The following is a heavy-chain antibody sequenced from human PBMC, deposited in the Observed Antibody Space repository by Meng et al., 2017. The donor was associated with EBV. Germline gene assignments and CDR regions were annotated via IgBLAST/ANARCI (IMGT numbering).Heavy chain of an antibody. CDR1: GDSISSFYY. D-gene: IGHD6-19*01. CDR2: VHYTGST. CDR3: ARPFPSWQSPRLDPFGA. V-gene: IGHV4-39*01. J-gene: IGHJ4*02. Sequence: QLQLRESGPGQVKPSETLSLTCTVSGDSISSFYYWGWNRQPPGRGLEWIGSVHYTGSTYYSPSLKSRVTVSVDTSKNQFSLRLTSVTAADTAVYYCARPFPSWQSPRLDPFGAWGQGTLVTVSS.